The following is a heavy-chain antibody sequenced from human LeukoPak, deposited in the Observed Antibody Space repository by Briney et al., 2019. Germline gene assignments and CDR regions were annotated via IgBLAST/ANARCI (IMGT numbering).Heavy chain of an antibody. CDR2: ISGSGGTT. V-gene: IGHV3-23*01. Sequence: GGSLRLSCAASGFTFSSYAMTWVRQAPGKGLEWVSAISGSGGTTYYADSVKGRFTISRDNSKNTLYLQMNSLRADDTAVYYCARGLQEYTYGFDYWGQGALVTVSS. D-gene: IGHD5-18*01. CDR3: ARGLQEYTYGFDY. J-gene: IGHJ4*02. CDR1: GFTFSSYA.